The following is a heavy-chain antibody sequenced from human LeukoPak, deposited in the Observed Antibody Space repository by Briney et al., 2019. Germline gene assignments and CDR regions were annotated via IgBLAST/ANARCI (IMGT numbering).Heavy chain of an antibody. CDR2: IIPSDGST. CDR1: GYSFTRYF. Sequence: GASVKVSCKASGYSFTRYFIHWVRQAPGQGLEWMGIIIPSDGSTSYAQKFQGRVTMTRDTSTSTVYMELSSLRSEDTAVYYCARGKVVTMVRGVIIIYFDYWGQGTLVTVSS. V-gene: IGHV1-46*01. J-gene: IGHJ4*02. D-gene: IGHD3-10*01. CDR3: ARGKVVTMVRGVIIIYFDY.